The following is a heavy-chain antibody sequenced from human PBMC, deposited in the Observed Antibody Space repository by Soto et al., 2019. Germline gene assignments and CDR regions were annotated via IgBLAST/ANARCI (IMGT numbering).Heavy chain of an antibody. D-gene: IGHD7-27*01. V-gene: IGHV2-5*02. CDR1: GFSLSTSGVG. Sequence: QITLKESGPTLVIPTQTLTLTCTFSGFSLSTSGVGVDWIRQPPGKALEWLALIYWDDDKRYSPSLKSRLTITKDTSKNQVVLTMTNMDPVDTATYYCAHSLIPNWGSRGAFDYWGQGTLVTVSS. CDR2: IYWDDDK. CDR3: AHSLIPNWGSRGAFDY. J-gene: IGHJ4*02.